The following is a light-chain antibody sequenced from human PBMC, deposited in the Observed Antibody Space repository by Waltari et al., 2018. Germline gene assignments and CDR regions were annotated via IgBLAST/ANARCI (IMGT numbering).Light chain of an antibody. Sequence: EIVLTQSPATLSLSPGERATLSCRASQSVNTYLAWYQQKPGQAPRLLIYATSNRATGIPARFSGSGSATDFTLTISSLEPEDFAVYYCQQRSNWPITFGQGTRLEIK. CDR3: QQRSNWPIT. J-gene: IGKJ5*01. V-gene: IGKV3-11*01. CDR1: QSVNTY. CDR2: ATS.